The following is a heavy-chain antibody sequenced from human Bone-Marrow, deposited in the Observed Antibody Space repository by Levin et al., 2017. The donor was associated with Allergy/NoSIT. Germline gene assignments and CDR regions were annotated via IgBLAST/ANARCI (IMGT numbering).Heavy chain of an antibody. V-gene: IGHV3-23*01. CDR1: GFTFSSYA. Sequence: GGSLRLSCAASGFTFSSYAMSWVRQAPGKGLEWVSGISGSDGSTFYAGSVKGRFTISRDNSKTTLHLQMNSLTAEDTAISFCARARDGYTLVAFDIWGQGTMVTVSS. CDR3: ARARDGYTLVAFDI. CDR2: ISGSDGST. D-gene: IGHD5-24*01. J-gene: IGHJ3*02.